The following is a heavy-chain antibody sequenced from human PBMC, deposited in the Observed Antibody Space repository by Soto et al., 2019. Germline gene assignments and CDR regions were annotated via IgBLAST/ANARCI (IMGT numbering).Heavy chain of an antibody. D-gene: IGHD2-15*01. CDR1: GASITSGGYY. V-gene: IGHV4-31*03. CDR3: ARDLGYATGPGALL. J-gene: IGHJ6*02. CDR2: IHYSGST. Sequence: PSETLSLTCTVSGASITSGGYYWSWIRQHPGKGLEWIGYIHYSGSTYYNPSLKSRVTISVDTSKSELSLQLTSVTAADTAVYYCARDLGYATGPGALLWCPATTVTVSS.